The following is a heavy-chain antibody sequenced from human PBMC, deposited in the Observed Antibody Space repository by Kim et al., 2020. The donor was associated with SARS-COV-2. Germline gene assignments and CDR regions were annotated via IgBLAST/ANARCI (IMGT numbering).Heavy chain of an antibody. Sequence: GESLKISCKGSGYSFTSYWIGWVRQMPGKGLEWMGIIYPGDSDTRYSPSFQGQVTISADKSISTAYLQWSSLKASDTAMYYCARPHLGYCSGGSCSADAFDIWGQGTMVTVSS. D-gene: IGHD2-15*01. J-gene: IGHJ3*02. CDR3: ARPHLGYCSGGSCSADAFDI. V-gene: IGHV5-51*01. CDR1: GYSFTSYW. CDR2: IYPGDSDT.